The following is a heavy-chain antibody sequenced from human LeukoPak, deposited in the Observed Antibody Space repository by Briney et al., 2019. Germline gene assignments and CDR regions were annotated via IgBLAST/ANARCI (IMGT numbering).Heavy chain of an antibody. Sequence: SETLSLXCTVSGGSISSYYWSWIRQPAGKGLESIGRIYTSGSTNYNPSLKSRVTMSVDTSKNQFSLKLSSVTAADTSVYYCARVAIADSFDPWGQGTLVTVSS. D-gene: IGHD6-13*01. V-gene: IGHV4-4*07. CDR1: GGSISSYY. CDR3: ARVAIADSFDP. CDR2: IYTSGST. J-gene: IGHJ5*02.